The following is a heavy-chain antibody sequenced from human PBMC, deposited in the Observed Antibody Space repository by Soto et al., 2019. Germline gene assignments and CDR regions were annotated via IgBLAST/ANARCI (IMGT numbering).Heavy chain of an antibody. J-gene: IGHJ5*02. V-gene: IGHV4-59*01. D-gene: IGHD3-10*01. CDR2: IYYSGST. CDR3: ARGRFYYGSGRHNWLAP. CDR1: GGSISSYY. Sequence: SETLSLTCTVSGGSISSYYWSWIRQPPGKGLEWIGYIYYSGSTNYNPSLKSRVTISVDTSKNQFSLKLSSVTAADTAVYYCARGRFYYGSGRHNWLAPRGRGTLVIVSS.